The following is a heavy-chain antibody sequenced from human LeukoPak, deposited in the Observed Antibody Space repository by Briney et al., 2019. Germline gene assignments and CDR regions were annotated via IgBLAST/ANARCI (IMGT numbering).Heavy chain of an antibody. CDR2: ISSSGSSI. D-gene: IGHD2-2*01. CDR1: GFTFSSYA. Sequence: GGSLRLSCAASGFTFSSYAMSWVRQAPGKGLEWVSYISSSGSSIYYADSVKGRFTISRDNAKNSLFLQMNSLRAEDTAVYYCARERGHCSSSSCADYNYYIDVWGKGTTVTVSS. J-gene: IGHJ6*03. V-gene: IGHV3-48*03. CDR3: ARERGHCSSSSCADYNYYIDV.